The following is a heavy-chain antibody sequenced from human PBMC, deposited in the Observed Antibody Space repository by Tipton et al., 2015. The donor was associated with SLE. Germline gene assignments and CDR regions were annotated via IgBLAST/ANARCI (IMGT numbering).Heavy chain of an antibody. D-gene: IGHD1-1*01. J-gene: IGHJ3*02. CDR1: GGSISSYY. CDR3: ARRHWNDDAVGDDVFDI. Sequence: TLSLTCTVSGGSISSYYWSWIRQPAGKGLEWIGRIYTSGSTNYNPSLKSRVTMSVDTSKNQFSLSLSSVTAADTAFYYRARRHWNDDAVGDDVFDIWGQGTMVTVSS. CDR2: IYTSGST. V-gene: IGHV4-4*07.